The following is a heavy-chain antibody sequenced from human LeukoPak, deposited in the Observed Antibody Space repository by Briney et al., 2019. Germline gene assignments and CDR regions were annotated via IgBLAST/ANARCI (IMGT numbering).Heavy chain of an antibody. V-gene: IGHV4-34*01. Sequence: SETLSLTCAVYGGSFSGYYWSWIRQPPGKGLEWIGEINHSGSTNYNLSLKSRVTISVDTSKNQFSLKLSSVTAADTAVYYCARVLVGATGNDGAFDIWGQGTMVTVSS. CDR3: ARVLVGATGNDGAFDI. J-gene: IGHJ3*02. CDR1: GGSFSGYY. D-gene: IGHD1-26*01. CDR2: INHSGST.